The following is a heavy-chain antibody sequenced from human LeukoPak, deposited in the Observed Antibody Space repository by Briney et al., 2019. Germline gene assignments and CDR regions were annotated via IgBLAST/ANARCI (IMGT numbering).Heavy chain of an antibody. J-gene: IGHJ4*02. V-gene: IGHV4-61*02. CDR1: GGSISSGSYY. CDR2: IYTSGST. Sequence: SETVSLTCTVSGGSISSGSYYWSWIRQPAGKGLEWIGRIYTSGSTNYNPSLKSRVTMSVDTSKNQFSLKLSSVTAADTAVYYCARGGKGIFGVVIDYWGQGTLVTVSS. CDR3: ARGGKGIFGVVIDY. D-gene: IGHD3-3*01.